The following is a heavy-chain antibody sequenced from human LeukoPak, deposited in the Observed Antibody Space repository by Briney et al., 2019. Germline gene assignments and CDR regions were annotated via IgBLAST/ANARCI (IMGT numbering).Heavy chain of an antibody. Sequence: PSETLSLTCTVSGGPISSYYWSWIRQPPGKGLEWIGYIYYSGSTNYNPSLKSRVTISVDTSKNQFSLKLSSVTAADTAVYYCARGGSGSYYPFDYWGQGTLVTVSS. CDR2: IYYSGST. D-gene: IGHD1-26*01. CDR1: GGPISSYY. V-gene: IGHV4-59*01. J-gene: IGHJ4*02. CDR3: ARGGSGSYYPFDY.